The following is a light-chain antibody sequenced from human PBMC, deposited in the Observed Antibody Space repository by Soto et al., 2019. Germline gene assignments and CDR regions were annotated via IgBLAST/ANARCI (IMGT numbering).Light chain of an antibody. V-gene: IGKV3-20*01. CDR1: QFLSSY. J-gene: IGKJ1*01. Sequence: TQSPVTLSLSPGERASLSCRASQFLSSYLAWYQQIPGQAPRLLIYGASNRATGIPDRFSGSGSGTDFTLTISRLEPEDFAVYYCQQYGSSGTFGQGTKVDIK. CDR2: GAS. CDR3: QQYGSSGT.